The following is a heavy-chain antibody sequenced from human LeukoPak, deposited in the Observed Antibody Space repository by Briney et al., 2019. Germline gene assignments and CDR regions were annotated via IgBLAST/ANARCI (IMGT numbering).Heavy chain of an antibody. J-gene: IGHJ4*02. D-gene: IGHD3-22*01. CDR2: INPNSGGT. Sequence: ASVKVSCKASGYTFTGYYMHWVRQAPGQGLEWMGWINPNSGGTNYAQKFQGRVTMTGDTSISTAYMELSRLRSDDAAVYYCARAATPTGSGYYYWGQGTLVTVSS. CDR1: GYTFTGYY. CDR3: ARAATPTGSGYYY. V-gene: IGHV1-2*02.